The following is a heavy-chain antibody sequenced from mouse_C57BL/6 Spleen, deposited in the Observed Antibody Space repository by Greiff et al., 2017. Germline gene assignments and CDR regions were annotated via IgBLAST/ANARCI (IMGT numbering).Heavy chain of an antibody. D-gene: IGHD1-2*01. Sequence: EVKLMESGGGLVKPGGSLKLSCAASGFTFSDYGMHWVRQAPEKGLEWVAYISSGSSTIYYADTVQGRFTISRDNAKNTLFLQMTSLRSEDTAMYYCARPAGPYAMDYWGQGTSDTVSS. J-gene: IGHJ4*01. CDR1: GFTFSDYG. CDR3: ARPAGPYAMDY. V-gene: IGHV5-17*01. CDR2: ISSGSSTI.